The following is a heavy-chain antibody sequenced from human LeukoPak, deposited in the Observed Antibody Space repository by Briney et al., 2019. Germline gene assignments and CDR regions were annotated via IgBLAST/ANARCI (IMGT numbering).Heavy chain of an antibody. D-gene: IGHD3-22*01. CDR2: IYYSGST. CDR1: GGSISSYY. V-gene: IGHV4-59*01. Sequence: SETLSLTCTVSGGSISSYYWSWLRQPPGKGLEWIGYIYYSGSTNYNPSLTSRVTISLDTSKNQFSLKLSSVTAADTAVYFCACLTTAEAFDIWGQGTMVTVSS. CDR3: ACLTTAEAFDI. J-gene: IGHJ3*02.